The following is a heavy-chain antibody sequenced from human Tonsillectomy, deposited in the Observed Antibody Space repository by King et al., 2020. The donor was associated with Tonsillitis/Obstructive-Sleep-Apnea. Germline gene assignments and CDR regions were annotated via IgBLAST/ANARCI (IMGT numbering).Heavy chain of an antibody. CDR3: ARDGSSGWYGGLDY. CDR1: GFTFSSYA. D-gene: IGHD6-19*01. J-gene: IGHJ4*02. CDR2: ISYDGSNK. Sequence: VQLVESGGGVVQPGRSLRLSCAASGFTFSSYAMHWVRQAPGKGLEWVAVISYDGSNKYYADSVKGRFTISRDNSKKTLYLQMNSLRAEDTAVYYCARDGSSGWYGGLDYWGQGTLVTVSS. V-gene: IGHV3-30*04.